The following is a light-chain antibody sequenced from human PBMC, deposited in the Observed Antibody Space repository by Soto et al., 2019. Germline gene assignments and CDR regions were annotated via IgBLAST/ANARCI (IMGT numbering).Light chain of an antibody. J-gene: IGLJ1*01. CDR3: NSYRTVSTYV. CDR1: SSDIGGYNF. V-gene: IGLV2-14*03. CDR2: DVS. Sequence: QSALTQPASVSGSPGQSITISCTGTSSDIGGYNFVSWYQHHPGKAPKLLIHDVSNRPSGVSSRFSGSKSGNTASLTISGRQAEYEADYYCNSYRTVSTYVFGTGTKVTVL.